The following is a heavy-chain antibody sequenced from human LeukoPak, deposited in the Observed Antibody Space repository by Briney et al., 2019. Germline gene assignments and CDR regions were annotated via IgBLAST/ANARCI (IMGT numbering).Heavy chain of an antibody. CDR2: ISGSGGRT. J-gene: IGHJ6*02. V-gene: IGHV3-23*01. D-gene: IGHD3-10*01. Sequence: GGSLRLSCAASGFTFSCYAMSGVRQAPGKGLEWVSAISGSGGRTDYADSVKGRLNIYRDNSKNTLYLQMNSLRAEVTGVYHCAIINYGSGCYFSYYYYYYGMDVWGQGTTVTVSS. CDR3: AIINYGSGCYFSYYYYYYGMDV. CDR1: GFTFSCYA.